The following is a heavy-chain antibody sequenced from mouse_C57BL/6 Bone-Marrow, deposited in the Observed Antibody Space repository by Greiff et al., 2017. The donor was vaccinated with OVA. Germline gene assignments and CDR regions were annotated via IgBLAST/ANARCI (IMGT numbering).Heavy chain of an antibody. CDR1: GYSFTGYY. D-gene: IGHD2-2*01. V-gene: IGHV1-42*01. J-gene: IGHJ3*01. Sequence: VQLKQSGPELVKPGASVKISCKASGYSFTGYYMNWVKQSPEKSLEWIGELNPSTGGTTYNQKFKAKATLTIDNSSSTAYMQLKRLTSEDSAVYYCSRWDGYDWFSYWGQGTLVTVSA. CDR2: LNPSTGGT. CDR3: SRWDGYDWFSY.